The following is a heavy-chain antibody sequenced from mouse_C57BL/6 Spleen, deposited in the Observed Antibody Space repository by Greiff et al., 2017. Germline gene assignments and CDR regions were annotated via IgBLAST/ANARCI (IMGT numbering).Heavy chain of an antibody. Sequence: EVQLQQSGPELVKPGASVKISCKASGYSFTGYYMNWVKQSPEKSLEWIGEINPSTGGTTYNQKCKAKATLTVDKSSSTAYMQLKSLTSEDSAVYYCARWGTTVVDAMDYWGKGTSVTVSS. J-gene: IGHJ4*01. V-gene: IGHV1-42*01. CDR2: INPSTGGT. CDR1: GYSFTGYY. CDR3: ARWGTTVVDAMDY. D-gene: IGHD1-1*01.